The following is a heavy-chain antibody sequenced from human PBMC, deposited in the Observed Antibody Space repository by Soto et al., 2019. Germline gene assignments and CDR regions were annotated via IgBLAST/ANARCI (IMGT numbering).Heavy chain of an antibody. V-gene: IGHV1-2*04. J-gene: IGHJ6*02. CDR2: INPNSGGT. CDR1: GYTFTGYY. CDR3: ARGRDYYGSGSPDLDV. D-gene: IGHD3-10*01. Sequence: ASVKVSCKASGYTFTGYYMHWVRQAPGQGLEWMGWINPNSGGTNYAQKFQGWVTMTRDTSISTAYMELSRLRSGDTAVYYCARGRDYYGSGSPDLDVWGQGTTVTVSS.